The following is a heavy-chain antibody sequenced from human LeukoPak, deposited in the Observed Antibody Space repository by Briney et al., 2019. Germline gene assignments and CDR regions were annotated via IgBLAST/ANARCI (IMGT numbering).Heavy chain of an antibody. CDR1: GFTFSSWN. V-gene: IGHV3-48*04. CDR3: ASSDYHPYYYGMDV. J-gene: IGHJ6*02. CDR2: ISTSSSTI. D-gene: IGHD4-17*01. Sequence: GGSLRLSCAASGFTFSSWNMNWVRQAPGKGLEWVSYISTSSSTIYYADSVKGRFTISRDNAKNSLYLQMNSLRAEDTAVYYCASSDYHPYYYGMDVWGQGTTVTVSS.